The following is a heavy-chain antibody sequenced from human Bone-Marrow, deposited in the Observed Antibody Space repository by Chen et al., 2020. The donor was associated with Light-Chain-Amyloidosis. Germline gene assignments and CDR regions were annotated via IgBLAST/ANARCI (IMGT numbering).Heavy chain of an antibody. CDR1: GAPFSTYY. D-gene: IGHD3-3*01. V-gene: IGHV4-34*12. J-gene: IGHJ6*03. CDR3: ARAIYRYYDLVNFYHYMDV. CDR2: FIETGSA. Sequence: QVQLQEWGTGLLKPSETLSLTCAVYGAPFSTYYWTWVRQAPGKGMEWMGEFIETGSASFNPTLKSRLTMSVEKSKNQFSLKLTSVTAADTAVYYCARAIYRYYDLVNFYHYMDVWGRGTTVTVS.